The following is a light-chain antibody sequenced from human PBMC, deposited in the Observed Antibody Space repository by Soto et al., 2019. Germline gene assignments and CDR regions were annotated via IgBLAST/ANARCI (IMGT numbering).Light chain of an antibody. Sequence: DIVLTQSPLSLPVTPGEPASISCRSSTSLLQSNGNNHVDWYLQRPGQSPQLLLYLASSRASGVPDRFSGSGSGTEFSLEISRVEAEDVGVYYCLQAAQSPLTFGQGTRLEIK. V-gene: IGKV2-28*01. J-gene: IGKJ5*01. CDR2: LAS. CDR3: LQAAQSPLT. CDR1: TSLLQSNGNNH.